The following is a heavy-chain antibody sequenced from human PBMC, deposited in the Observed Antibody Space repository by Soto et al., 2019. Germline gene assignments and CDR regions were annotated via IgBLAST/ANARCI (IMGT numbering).Heavy chain of an antibody. Sequence: SETLSLTCTVSGGSISSGGYYWSWIRQHPGKGLEWIGYIYYSGCTYYNPSLKSRVTISVDTSKNQFSLKLSSVTAADTAVYYCASVVRGYSYLDYWGQGTLVTVSS. CDR1: GGSISSGGYY. V-gene: IGHV4-31*03. D-gene: IGHD5-18*01. CDR3: ASVVRGYSYLDY. CDR2: IYYSGCT. J-gene: IGHJ4*02.